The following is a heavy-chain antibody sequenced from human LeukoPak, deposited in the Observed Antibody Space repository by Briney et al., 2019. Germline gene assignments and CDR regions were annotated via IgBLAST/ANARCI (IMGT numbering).Heavy chain of an antibody. CDR2: ISGSATST. CDR1: GFTFTTYT. V-gene: IGHV3-23*01. J-gene: IGHJ3*02. D-gene: IGHD1-1*01. Sequence: GGSLRLSCVASGFTFTTYTISWVRQTPAKGLEWVSAISGSATSTYYADSVKGRFTISRDNSKNTLYLQMSSLRAEDTAIYYCAREYKIPATGTLGFDIWGPGTMVTVSS. CDR3: AREYKIPATGTLGFDI.